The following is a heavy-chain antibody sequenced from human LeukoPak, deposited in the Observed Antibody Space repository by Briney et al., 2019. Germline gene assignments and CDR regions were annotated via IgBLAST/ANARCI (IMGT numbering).Heavy chain of an antibody. CDR2: ISGSGGST. V-gene: IGHV3-23*01. Sequence: GGSLRLSCAASGFTFSSYAMSWVRQAPGKGLEWVSAISGSGGSTYYADSVKGRFTISRDNSKNTLYLQMNSLRAEETAVCYCAKDRSGYDLGGSSGFSYWGQGTLVTVSS. D-gene: IGHD5-12*01. CDR1: GFTFSSYA. J-gene: IGHJ4*02. CDR3: AKDRSGYDLGGSSGFSY.